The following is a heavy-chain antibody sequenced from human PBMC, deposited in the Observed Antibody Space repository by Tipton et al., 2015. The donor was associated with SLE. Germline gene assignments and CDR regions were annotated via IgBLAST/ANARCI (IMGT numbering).Heavy chain of an antibody. CDR3: ARDGPTWGYYYYMDV. CDR1: GGSISSDDYY. Sequence: GLVKPSQTLSLTCTVSGGSISSDDYYWTWIRQHPGKGLEWIGHMSYSGSTYYNPSLKSRITISLDTSKNQFSLKLSSVTAADTAVYYCARDGPTWGYYYYMDVWGKGTTVTVSS. J-gene: IGHJ6*03. CDR2: MSYSGST. V-gene: IGHV4-31*03. D-gene: IGHD7-27*01.